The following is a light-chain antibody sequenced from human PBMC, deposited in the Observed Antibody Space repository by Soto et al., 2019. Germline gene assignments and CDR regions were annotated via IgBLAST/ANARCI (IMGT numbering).Light chain of an antibody. CDR1: SSNIGANYD. Sequence: QAVVTQPPSVSGAPGQRLTISCTGTSSNIGANYDVHWYQRTPGTAPKLLIYANSLRPSGVPERFSGSKSGTSASPAIAGLQGEHAADDSCQSYDTSVSSAVFGGGTQLTVL. V-gene: IGLV1-40*01. CDR2: ANS. CDR3: QSYDTSVSSAV. J-gene: IGLJ2*01.